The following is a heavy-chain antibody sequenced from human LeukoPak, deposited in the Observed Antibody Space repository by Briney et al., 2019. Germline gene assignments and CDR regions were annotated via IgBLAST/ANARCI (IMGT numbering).Heavy chain of an antibody. CDR3: ARGSVLLWFGELYFDY. CDR2: IKQDGSEK. CDR1: GFTFSSYW. J-gene: IGHJ4*02. Sequence: GGSLRLSCAASGFTFSSYWMSWVRQAPGKGLEWVANIKQDGSEKYYVDSVKGRFTISRDNAKNSLYLQMNSLRAEDTAVYYCARGSVLLWFGELYFDYWGQGTLVTVSS. V-gene: IGHV3-7*01. D-gene: IGHD3-10*01.